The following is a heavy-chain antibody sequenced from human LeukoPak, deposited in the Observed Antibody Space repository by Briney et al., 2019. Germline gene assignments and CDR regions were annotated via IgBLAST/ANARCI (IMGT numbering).Heavy chain of an antibody. CDR1: GFTLSTYG. CDR2: ISYDGNSK. Sequence: GGSLRLSCAASGFTLSTYGMHWVRQAPGKGLEWVAMISYDGNSKQYADLVKGRFTISRDNADNSLYLQMNSLRAEDTAVYYCTKDGRVASAINRPTYYYGMDVWGQGTTVIVSS. CDR3: TKDGRVASAINRPTYYYGMDV. J-gene: IGHJ6*02. V-gene: IGHV3-30*18. D-gene: IGHD5-18*01.